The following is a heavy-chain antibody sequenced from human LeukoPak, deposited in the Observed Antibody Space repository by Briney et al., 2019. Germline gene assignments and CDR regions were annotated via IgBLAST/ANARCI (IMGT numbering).Heavy chain of an antibody. CDR2: IKQDGSEK. J-gene: IGHJ4*02. D-gene: IGHD6-25*01. Sequence: GGSLRLSCTASEFTFSTYWMSWVRQAPGKGLEWVAIIKQDGSEKYYVDSVKGRFTISRDNAKNSLYLQMSSLRAEDTAIYYCARERPGSASAFDYWGQGTLVTVSS. CDR1: EFTFSTYW. CDR3: ARERPGSASAFDY. V-gene: IGHV3-7*01.